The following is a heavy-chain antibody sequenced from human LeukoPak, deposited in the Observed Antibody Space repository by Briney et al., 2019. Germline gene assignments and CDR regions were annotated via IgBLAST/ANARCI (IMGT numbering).Heavy chain of an antibody. D-gene: IGHD1-26*01. CDR1: GFTFSYAW. CDR2: INHSGST. J-gene: IGHJ6*02. CDR3: ARGIVGATTPSYYYHGMDV. V-gene: IGHV4-34*01. Sequence: GSLRLSCAASGFTFSYAWMNWVRQAPGKGLEWIGEINHSGSTNYNRSLKSRVTISVDTSKNQFSLKLSSVTAADTAVYYCARGIVGATTPSYYYHGMDVWGQGTTVTVSS.